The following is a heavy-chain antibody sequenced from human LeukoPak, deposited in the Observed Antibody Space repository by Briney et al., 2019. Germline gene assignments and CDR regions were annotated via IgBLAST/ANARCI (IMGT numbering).Heavy chain of an antibody. J-gene: IGHJ4*02. CDR2: MYYSGST. Sequence: SETLSLTCTVSGGSISSSSYFWGWIRQPPGKGLEWIGSMYYSGSTYYNPSLKSRVTIPVDTSKNHLSLRLSSVTAADTAVYYCARSMYSTNADSWGQGTLVTVSS. CDR1: GGSISSSSYF. V-gene: IGHV4-39*02. D-gene: IGHD6-13*01. CDR3: ARSMYSTNADS.